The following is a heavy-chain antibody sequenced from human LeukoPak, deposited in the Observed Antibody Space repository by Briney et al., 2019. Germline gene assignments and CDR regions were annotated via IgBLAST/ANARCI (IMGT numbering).Heavy chain of an antibody. Sequence: ASVKVSCKASGYTFTGYYVHXXXQAPGQGXXXXXWINXXXXGTNYAXKFXXXVTMTRDTSISTAYMELSRLRSDDTAVYYCARDRASGYSDFDYWGQGTLVTVSS. CDR2: INXXXXGT. V-gene: IGHV1-2*02. J-gene: IGHJ4*02. D-gene: IGHD3-3*01. CDR1: GYTFTGYY. CDR3: ARDRASGYSDFDY.